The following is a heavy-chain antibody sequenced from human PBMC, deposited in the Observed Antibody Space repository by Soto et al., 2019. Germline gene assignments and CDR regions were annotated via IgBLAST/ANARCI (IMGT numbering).Heavy chain of an antibody. J-gene: IGHJ4*02. CDR1: RGSVGINSRY. D-gene: IGHD2-8*02. CDR2: VSNSGSS. Sequence: QVQLQESGPGLVEPSETLSLLCIVSRGSVGINSRYWSWVRQPPGKGLEWIGYVSNSGSSDYNPSLRSRLTISVDTSKKEFSLRLKSVSTADTALYFCAVGRSPGALAFWGQGTLVTVSS. CDR3: AVGRSPGALAF. V-gene: IGHV4-61*01.